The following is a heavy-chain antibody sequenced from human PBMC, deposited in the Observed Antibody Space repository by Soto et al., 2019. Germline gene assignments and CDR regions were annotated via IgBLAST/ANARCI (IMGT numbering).Heavy chain of an antibody. CDR3: ARDSDYYKADY. V-gene: IGHV3-7*01. CDR1: GVTFNGYW. CDR2: IMEDGGEK. D-gene: IGHD2-21*02. J-gene: IGHJ4*02. Sequence: EVQLVESGGGLVQPGGSLRLSCAASGVTFNGYWMGWVRQGPGKGREWVASIMEDGGEKKYVDSVQGRFTISRDNAKNSVSLQMNSLRADDTAIYYCARDSDYYKADYWGQGTLVTVSS.